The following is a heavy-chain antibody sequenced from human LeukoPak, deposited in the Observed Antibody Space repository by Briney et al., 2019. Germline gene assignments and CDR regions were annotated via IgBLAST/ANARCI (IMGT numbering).Heavy chain of an antibody. J-gene: IGHJ4*02. CDR1: GYTFTSYY. V-gene: IGHV1-46*01. Sequence: GASVKVSCKASGYTFTSYYMHWVRQAPGQGLEWMGIINPSGGSTSYAQKFQGRVTMTRDMSTSTVYMELSSLRSEDTAVYYCARARQGVGATEPFDYWGQGTLVTVSS. CDR2: INPSGGST. CDR3: ARARQGVGATEPFDY. D-gene: IGHD1-26*01.